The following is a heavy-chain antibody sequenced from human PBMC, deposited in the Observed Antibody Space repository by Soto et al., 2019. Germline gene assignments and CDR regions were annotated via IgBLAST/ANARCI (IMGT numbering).Heavy chain of an antibody. D-gene: IGHD4-17*01. J-gene: IGHJ4*02. CDR1: GFSFRNYG. CDR3: AKDYDYSDSLPFDY. CDR2: IIGNGDTA. V-gene: IGHV3-23*01. Sequence: EVQLLEAGGGLVQPGGSLRLSCAASGFSFRNYGMSWVRQAPGKGLEWLSAIIGNGDTAYYADSVRGRFTISRDNSKNTLYLQLNDPGAEDTAIYYCAKDYDYSDSLPFDYWGQGTLVTVSS.